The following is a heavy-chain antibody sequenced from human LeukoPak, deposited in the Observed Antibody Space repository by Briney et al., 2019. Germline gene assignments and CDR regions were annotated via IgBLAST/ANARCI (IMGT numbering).Heavy chain of an antibody. CDR3: ITDQEWFHP. V-gene: IGHV3-15*01. Sequence: RGSLRVSCAASGFSLCNAWMSWVREALGEGLGWVGRIKSKTDSGTTDYAAPMKGRFTNSRDDSENTQYLQMNSLKTEDTAVYYCITDQEWFHPWGEGTLLTLSS. CDR1: GFSLCNAW. J-gene: IGHJ5*02. CDR2: IKSKTDSGTT.